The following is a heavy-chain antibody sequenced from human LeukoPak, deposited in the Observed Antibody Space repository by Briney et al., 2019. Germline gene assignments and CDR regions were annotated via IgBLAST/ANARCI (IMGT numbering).Heavy chain of an antibody. CDR1: GFTFSSYG. V-gene: IGHV3-33*06. D-gene: IGHD5-18*01. Sequence: PGGSLRLSCAASGFTFSSYGMHWVRQAPGKGLEWVAVIWYDGSNKYYADSVKGRFTISRDNSKNTLYLQMNSLRAEDTAVYYCAKVGSGRGQLWPKGAFDIWGQGTMVTVSS. CDR2: IWYDGSNK. J-gene: IGHJ3*02. CDR3: AKVGSGRGQLWPKGAFDI.